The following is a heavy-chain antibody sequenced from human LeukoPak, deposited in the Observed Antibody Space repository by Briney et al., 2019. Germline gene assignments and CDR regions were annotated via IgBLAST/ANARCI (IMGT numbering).Heavy chain of an antibody. V-gene: IGHV3-74*01. CDR1: GXTFNNYY. CDR3: ARGGDYPFDY. D-gene: IGHD4-17*01. CDR2: IKSDGSNT. Sequence: GGSLRLSCAASGXTFNNYYMHWVRQAPGKGLVWVSRIKSDGSNTNYADSVKGRFTISRDNAKNTLYLQMNSLRAEDTALYYCARGGDYPFDYWGQGTLVTVSS. J-gene: IGHJ4*02.